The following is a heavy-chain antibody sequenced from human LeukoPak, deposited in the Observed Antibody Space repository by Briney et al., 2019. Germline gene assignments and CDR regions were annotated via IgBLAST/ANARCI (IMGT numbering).Heavy chain of an antibody. J-gene: IGHJ5*01. CDR2: IYYSGST. CDR1: GGSISSSSYY. D-gene: IGHD3-3*01. Sequence: SETLSLTCTVSGGSISSSSYYWGWIRQPPGKGLEWIGSIYYSGSTYYNPSLKSRVTISVDTSKNQFSLKLSSVTAADTAVYYCARQRSIDDFWSAYYPGRFDSWGQGTLVTVSS. CDR3: ARQRSIDDFWSAYYPGRFDS. V-gene: IGHV4-39*01.